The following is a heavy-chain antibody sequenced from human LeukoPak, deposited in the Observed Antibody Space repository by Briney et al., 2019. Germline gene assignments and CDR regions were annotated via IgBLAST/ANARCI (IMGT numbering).Heavy chain of an antibody. J-gene: IGHJ4*02. D-gene: IGHD3-22*01. CDR3: ARGLDYYDSSGYYYPSGPFGY. Sequence: PGGSLRLSCAASGLTFSSYSMNWVRQAPGKGPEWVSSISSSSSYIYYADSVKGRFTISRDNSKNTLYLQMNSLRAEDTAVYYCARGLDYYDSSGYYYPSGPFGYWGQGTLVTVSS. CDR1: GLTFSSYS. CDR2: ISSSSSYI. V-gene: IGHV3-21*01.